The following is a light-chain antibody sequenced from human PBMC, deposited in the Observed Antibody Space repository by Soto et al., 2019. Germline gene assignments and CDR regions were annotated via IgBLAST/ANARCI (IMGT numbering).Light chain of an antibody. CDR3: QQFGSSLPWT. J-gene: IGKJ1*01. V-gene: IGKV3-20*01. Sequence: EIVLTQSPGTLSLSPGERATLSCRASQRISSSYLAWYQQKPGQSPRILIYGASNRATDIPDRFSGSGSGTDFTLTISRLEPEDFAVYFCQQFGSSLPWTFGQGTKVEIK. CDR1: QRISSSY. CDR2: GAS.